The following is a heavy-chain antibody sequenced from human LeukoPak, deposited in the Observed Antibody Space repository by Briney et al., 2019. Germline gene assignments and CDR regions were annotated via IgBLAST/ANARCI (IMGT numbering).Heavy chain of an antibody. D-gene: IGHD3-3*01. CDR2: IGGSGGST. Sequence: GGSLRLSCAASGFTFSSCAMTWVRQAPGKGLEWVSSIGGSGGSTYYADSVKGRFTTSRDNSKNTLYLQMNSVRAEDTAVYYCAKQGNDFWSGYSTYYYYYMDVWGKGTTVTVSS. V-gene: IGHV3-23*01. J-gene: IGHJ6*03. CDR3: AKQGNDFWSGYSTYYYYYMDV. CDR1: GFTFSSCA.